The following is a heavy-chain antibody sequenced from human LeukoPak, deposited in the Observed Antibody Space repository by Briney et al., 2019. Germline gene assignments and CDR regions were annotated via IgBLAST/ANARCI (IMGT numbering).Heavy chain of an antibody. D-gene: IGHD3/OR15-3a*01. V-gene: IGHV3-21*01. Sequence: GGSLRLSCAASGFTFSDYSMNWVRQTPGRGLEWVSSISPSGRCISYADSVKGRFTISRDNAKNSLYLQMSSLRAEDTAVYYCASFRTGYSYYFDYWGQGILVTVSS. J-gene: IGHJ4*02. CDR3: ASFRTGYSYYFDY. CDR2: ISPSGRCI. CDR1: GFTFSDYS.